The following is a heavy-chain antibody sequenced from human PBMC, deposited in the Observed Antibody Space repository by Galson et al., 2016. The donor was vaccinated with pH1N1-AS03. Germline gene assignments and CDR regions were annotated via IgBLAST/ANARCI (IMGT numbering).Heavy chain of an antibody. CDR1: GFSFSTYW. V-gene: IGHV3-74*01. CDR2: INGDATTT. CDR3: AKEVGSMGWFDALDL. J-gene: IGHJ3*01. Sequence: SLRLSCAASGFSFSTYWMYWVRQAPGKGLVWLARINGDATTTNYADSVRGRFTISRDNAKNTLHLQMNSLRVEDTANYFCAKEVGSMGWFDALDLWGQGTVVTVSS. D-gene: IGHD3/OR15-3a*01.